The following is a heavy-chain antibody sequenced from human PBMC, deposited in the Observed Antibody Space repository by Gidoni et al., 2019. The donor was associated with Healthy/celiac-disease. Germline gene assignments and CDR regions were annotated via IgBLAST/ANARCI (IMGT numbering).Heavy chain of an antibody. CDR1: GYTFTSYG. V-gene: IGHV1-18*01. CDR3: ARDLNPPYSSGWYRFDY. Sequence: QVQLVQSGTEVKKPGASVKVSCKASGYTFTSYGISWVRQAPGQGLEWMGWISAYNGNTNYAQKLQGRVTMTTDTSTSTAYMELRSLRSDDTAVYYCARDLNPPYSSGWYRFDYWGQGTLVTVSS. D-gene: IGHD6-19*01. J-gene: IGHJ4*02. CDR2: ISAYNGNT.